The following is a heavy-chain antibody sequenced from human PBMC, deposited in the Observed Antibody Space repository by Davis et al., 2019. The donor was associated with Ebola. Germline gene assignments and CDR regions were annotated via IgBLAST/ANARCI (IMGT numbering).Heavy chain of an antibody. J-gene: IGHJ5*02. CDR3: ARDGNYGSGSRNWFEL. V-gene: IGHV4-34*01. CDR2: IDHGRSA. CDR1: GFTFSDYY. D-gene: IGHD3-10*01. Sequence: GSLRPSCAASGFTFSDYYMSWIRQPPGKGLEWIGEIDHGRSANYNPSLKSRVTISVDTSKNQFSLKLNSVTAADAAVYYCARDGNYGSGSRNWFELWGQGTLVTVSS.